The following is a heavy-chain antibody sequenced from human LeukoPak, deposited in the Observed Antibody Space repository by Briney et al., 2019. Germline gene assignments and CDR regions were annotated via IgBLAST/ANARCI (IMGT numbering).Heavy chain of an antibody. CDR3: AASTKHTAMVDY. J-gene: IGHJ4*02. V-gene: IGHV3-21*01. Sequence: GGSLRLSCAASGFTFSIYSMNWVRQAPGKGLEWVSSIGSSSSYIYYADSVKGRFTISRDNAKNSLYLQMNSLGAEDTAVYYCAASTKHTAMVDYWGQGTLVTVSS. D-gene: IGHD5-18*01. CDR2: IGSSSSYI. CDR1: GFTFSIYS.